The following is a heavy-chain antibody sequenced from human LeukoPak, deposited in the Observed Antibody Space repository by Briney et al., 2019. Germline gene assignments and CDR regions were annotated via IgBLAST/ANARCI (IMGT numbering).Heavy chain of an antibody. CDR2: IYSGGST. D-gene: IGHD3-16*01. J-gene: IGHJ4*02. CDR3: ASQEGGDYFDY. Sequence: GGSLRLSCAASGFTVSSNYMSWVRQAPGKGLEWVSVIYSGGSTYYADSVKGRFTISRDNSKNTLYLQMNSRRAEDTAVYYCASQEGGDYFDYWGQGTLVTVSS. CDR1: GFTVSSNY. V-gene: IGHV3-66*02.